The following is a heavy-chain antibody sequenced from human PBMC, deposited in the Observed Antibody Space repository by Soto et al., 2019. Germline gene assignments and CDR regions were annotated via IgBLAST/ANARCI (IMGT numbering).Heavy chain of an antibody. Sequence: PGESLKISCKGSGYGFTSYWIGWVRQMPGKGLEWMGIIYPGDSDTRYSPSFQGQVTISADKSISTAYLQWSSLKASDTAMYYCARQTGTMFNYYYYYMDVWGKGTTVTVSS. CDR2: IYPGDSDT. J-gene: IGHJ6*03. D-gene: IGHD1-7*01. CDR3: ARQTGTMFNYYYYYMDV. V-gene: IGHV5-51*01. CDR1: GYGFTSYW.